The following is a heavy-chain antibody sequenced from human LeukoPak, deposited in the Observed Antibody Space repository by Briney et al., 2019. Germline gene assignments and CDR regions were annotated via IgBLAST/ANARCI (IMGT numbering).Heavy chain of an antibody. CDR2: ISSSSSYI. CDR3: ARGIAVAGTDY. V-gene: IGHV3-21*01. D-gene: IGHD6-19*01. CDR1: GFTFSTYS. Sequence: GGSLRLSCAASGFTFSTYSMNWVRQAPGKGLEWVSSISSSSSYIYYADSVKGRFTISRDNAKNSLYLQMNSLRAEDTAVYYCARGIAVAGTDYWGQGTLVTVSS. J-gene: IGHJ4*02.